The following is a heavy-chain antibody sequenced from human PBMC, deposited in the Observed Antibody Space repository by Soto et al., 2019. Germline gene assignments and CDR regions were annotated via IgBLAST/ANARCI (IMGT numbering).Heavy chain of an antibody. J-gene: IGHJ5*02. CDR3: VRGPRGFCTGGVCVGWLEP. CDR2: VFSSGTS. D-gene: IGHD2-8*02. V-gene: IGHV4-59*11. Sequence: LSLTGTVSGCSINSHYWSWIRRPPGMGLEWLGYVFSSGTSNYNPSVRSRVTISLDMSKSHVSLKLTAVTAADTAVSYCVRGPRGFCTGGVCVGWLEPWGQGTMGTVSS. CDR1: GCSINSHY.